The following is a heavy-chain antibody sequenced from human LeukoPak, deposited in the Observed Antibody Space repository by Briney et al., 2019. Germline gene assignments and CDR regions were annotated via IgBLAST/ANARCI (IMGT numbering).Heavy chain of an antibody. V-gene: IGHV3-9*01. CDR1: GFTFDNFA. J-gene: IGHJ3*02. CDR3: ARDESLGDLWSGYFDALDI. Sequence: GGSLRLSCAASGFTFDNFAMHWVRQAPGKGLEWVSGITWNSRVKTYTPSVKGRFTISRDNAKNSLYLQMNSLRAEDTAVYYCARDESLGDLWSGYFDALDIWGQGTMVTVSS. CDR2: ITWNSRVK. D-gene: IGHD3-3*01.